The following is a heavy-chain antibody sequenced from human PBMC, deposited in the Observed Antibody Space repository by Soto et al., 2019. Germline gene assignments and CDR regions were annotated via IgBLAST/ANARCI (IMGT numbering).Heavy chain of an antibody. CDR2: MNPNSGNT. CDR3: ARGEWLGLYYYYYMDV. CDR1: GYTFTSYD. J-gene: IGHJ6*03. D-gene: IGHD6-19*01. V-gene: IGHV1-8*01. Sequence: ASVKVSCKASGYTFTSYDINWVRQATRQGLEWMGWMNPNSGNTGYAQKFQGRVTMTRNTSIGTAYMELSSLRSEDTAVYYCARGEWLGLYYYYYMDVWGKGTTVTVSS.